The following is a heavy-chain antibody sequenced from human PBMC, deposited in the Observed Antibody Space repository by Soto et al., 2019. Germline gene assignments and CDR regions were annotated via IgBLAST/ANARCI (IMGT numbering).Heavy chain of an antibody. CDR2: ISHSGEIL. CDR1: GFTLGDNS. D-gene: IGHD3-3*01. J-gene: IGHJ6*02. CDR3: ARERGSWSFGVYTSYYGMDV. Sequence: QVQLVESGGGLVKPGGSLRLSCEASGFTLGDNSMPWVRQAQGKGLEFISPISHSGEILHHADSVRGRFTFSRDNAKNLLSLQMTSLTAEDTAVYWCARERGSWSFGVYTSYYGMDVWGPGTTVTVSS. V-gene: IGHV3-11*01.